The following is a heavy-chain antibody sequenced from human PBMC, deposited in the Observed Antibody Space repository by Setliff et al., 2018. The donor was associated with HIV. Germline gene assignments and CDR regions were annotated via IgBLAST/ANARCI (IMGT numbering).Heavy chain of an antibody. J-gene: IGHJ5*02. CDR2: IYYSGTT. V-gene: IGHV4-39*07. CDR3: ARDQGSGYVNWFDP. CDR1: GGSIDSTSYY. D-gene: IGHD5-18*01. Sequence: SETLSLTCTVSGGSIDSTSYYWGWIRQPPGKGLEWIGSIYYSGTTYYNPSLKSRLTISVDASQNQVSLKLTSVTVADTAIYYCARDQGSGYVNWFDPWGQGTLVTVSS.